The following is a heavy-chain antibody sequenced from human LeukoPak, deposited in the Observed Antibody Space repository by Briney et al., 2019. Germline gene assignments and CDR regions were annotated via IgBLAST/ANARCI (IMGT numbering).Heavy chain of an antibody. D-gene: IGHD3-16*01. Sequence: SETLSLTCAVYGGSFSGYYWSWIRQPPGKGLEWMGEINHSGSTNYKTFLRSGVTTSVNTSKNPFSLMISSVTAAATAVYYCARGVQAWVHPGSLWFDPWGQGTLVTVSS. V-gene: IGHV4-34*01. CDR1: GGSFSGYY. CDR2: INHSGST. J-gene: IGHJ5*02. CDR3: ARGVQAWVHPGSLWFDP.